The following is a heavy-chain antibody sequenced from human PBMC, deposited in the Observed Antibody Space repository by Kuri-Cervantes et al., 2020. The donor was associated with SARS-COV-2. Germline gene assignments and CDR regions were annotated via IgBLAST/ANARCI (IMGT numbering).Heavy chain of an antibody. J-gene: IGHJ3*02. CDR3: AHSWYTSVHDYYVYAFDM. CDR1: GFSLTTIGVG. CDR2: IFWNNNQ. Sequence: SGPTLVKPTQTLTLTCTFSGFSLTTIGVGVGWVRQPPGKALVWLALIFWNNNQRYSPSLESRLSITKDTSKNQVILTMTNVDPVDTATYYCAHSWYTSVHDYYVYAFDMWGPGTTVTVSS. D-gene: IGHD3-10*02. V-gene: IGHV2-5*01.